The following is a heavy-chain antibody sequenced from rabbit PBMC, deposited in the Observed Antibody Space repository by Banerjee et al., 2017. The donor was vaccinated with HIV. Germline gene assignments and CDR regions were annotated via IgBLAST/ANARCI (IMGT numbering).Heavy chain of an antibody. CDR3: VRDILAYASSSGYVTRLDL. J-gene: IGHJ3*01. V-gene: IGHV1S45*01. D-gene: IGHD1-1*01. CDR2: IYGGSSGST. CDR1: GFSFSGTYW. Sequence: QEQLVESGGGLVQPEGSLTLTCKASGFSFSGTYWICWVRLAPGKGLEWIACIYGGSSGSTSYASGAKGLFTISSHNAQNTLYLQLNSLTAADTATYFCVRDILAYASSSGYVTRLDLWGPGTLVTDS.